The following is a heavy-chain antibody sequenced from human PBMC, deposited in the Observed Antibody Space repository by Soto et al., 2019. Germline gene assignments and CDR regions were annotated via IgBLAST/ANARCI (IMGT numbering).Heavy chain of an antibody. CDR3: ARDSSPYYYDSSGYYPGGFDI. V-gene: IGHV3-48*03. CDR2: ISSSGSTI. CDR1: GFTFSTSE. J-gene: IGHJ3*02. D-gene: IGHD3-22*01. Sequence: EVQMVESGGGLVQPGGSLRLSCAASGFTFSTSEMNWVRQAPGKGLEWVSYISSSGSTIYYADSVKGRFTVSRDNAKNSLYLQMNSLRAEDTAVYYCARDSSPYYYDSSGYYPGGFDIWGQGTMVTVSS.